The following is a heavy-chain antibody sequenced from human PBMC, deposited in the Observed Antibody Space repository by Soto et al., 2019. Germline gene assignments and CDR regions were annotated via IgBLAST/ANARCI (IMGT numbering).Heavy chain of an antibody. CDR1: GGSISSYY. Sequence: SETLSLTCTVSGGSISSYYWSWIRQPPGKGLEWIGYIYYSGSTNYNPSLKSRVTISVDTSKNQFSLKLSSVTAADTAVYYCASTSFRYFAGDPHDAFDIWAKGQWSP. V-gene: IGHV4-59*01. J-gene: IGHJ3*02. CDR2: IYYSGST. CDR3: ASTSFRYFAGDPHDAFDI. D-gene: IGHD3-9*01.